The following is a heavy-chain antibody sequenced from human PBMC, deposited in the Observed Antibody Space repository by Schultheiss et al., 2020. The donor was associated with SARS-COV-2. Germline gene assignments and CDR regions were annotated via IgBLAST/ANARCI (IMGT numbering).Heavy chain of an antibody. D-gene: IGHD4-11*01. J-gene: IGHJ6*02. Sequence: GESLKISCEDSGFIFSSVSMSWVRQAPGKGLEWVSSISSSSSTIYYADSVKGRFTISRDNAKNSLYLQMNSLRDEDTAVYYCAKSVTTLYYGMDVWGQGTTVTVSS. CDR3: AKSVTTLYYGMDV. V-gene: IGHV3-48*02. CDR2: ISSSSSTI. CDR1: GFIFSSVS.